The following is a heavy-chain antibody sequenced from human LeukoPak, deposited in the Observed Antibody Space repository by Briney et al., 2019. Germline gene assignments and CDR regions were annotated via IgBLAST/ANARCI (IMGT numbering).Heavy chain of an antibody. CDR3: ARGGYDFWSGLVDY. V-gene: IGHV4-59*01. CDR2: IYYSGST. Sequence: ETLSLTCTVSGGSISSYYWSWIRQPPGKGLEWIGYIYYSGSTNYNPSLKSRVTISVDTSKNQFSLKLSSVTAADTAVYYCARGGYDFWSGLVDYWGQGTLVTVSS. D-gene: IGHD3-3*01. CDR1: GGSISSYY. J-gene: IGHJ4*02.